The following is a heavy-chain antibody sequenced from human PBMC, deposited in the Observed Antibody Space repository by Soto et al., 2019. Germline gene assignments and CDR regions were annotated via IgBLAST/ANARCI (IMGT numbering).Heavy chain of an antibody. J-gene: IGHJ4*02. CDR3: ARDYYYGSGSSMDIFDY. D-gene: IGHD3-10*01. CDR2: FIPIVDIA. Sequence: QVQLVQSGAEVKKPGSSVKVSCKASGFTFSTYTITWVRQAPGQGLEWMGKFIPIVDIANYAQKFQGRVTITADKSTSTAYMELSSLRSEDTAVYYCARDYYYGSGSSMDIFDYWGQGTLVTVSS. V-gene: IGHV1-69*02. CDR1: GFTFSTYT.